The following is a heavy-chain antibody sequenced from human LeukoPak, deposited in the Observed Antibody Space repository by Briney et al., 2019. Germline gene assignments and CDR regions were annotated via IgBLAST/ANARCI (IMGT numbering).Heavy chain of an antibody. CDR2: INHSGST. CDR3: ARDLNF. J-gene: IGHJ4*02. Sequence: PSETLSLTCAVYGGSFSGYYWSWIRQPPGKGLEWIGEINHSGSTNYNPSLKSRVTMSVDTSKNQFSLKLSSMTAADTAVYYCARDLNFWGQGTLVTVSS. V-gene: IGHV4-34*01. CDR1: GGSFSGYY.